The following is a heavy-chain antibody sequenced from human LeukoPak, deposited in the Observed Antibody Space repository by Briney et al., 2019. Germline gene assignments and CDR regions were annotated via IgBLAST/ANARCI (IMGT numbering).Heavy chain of an antibody. D-gene: IGHD1-14*01. CDR2: INPSGGST. Sequence: ASVKVSCKASGYTFTSYYIHWVRQAPGQGLEWMGIINPSGGSTSHAQKFQGRVTMTGDTFTSTLYMELSSLRSEDTAVYYCARSRNFFYGMDVWGQGTTVTVSS. CDR1: GYTFTSYY. CDR3: ARSRNFFYGMDV. J-gene: IGHJ6*02. V-gene: IGHV1-46*01.